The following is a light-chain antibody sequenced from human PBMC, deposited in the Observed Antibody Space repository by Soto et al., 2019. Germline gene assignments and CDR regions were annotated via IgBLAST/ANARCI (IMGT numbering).Light chain of an antibody. CDR2: DAS. CDR1: QSVDWY. Sequence: EIVLTQSPATLYLSPGDRATLSCRASQSVDWYVAWYQQRPGQAPRLRIYDASTRASGVPDRFSGSGSGTDFTLTISSLEPEDFAVYYCQQRSDWPPITFGPGTKVDLK. CDR3: QQRSDWPPIT. V-gene: IGKV3-11*01. J-gene: IGKJ3*01.